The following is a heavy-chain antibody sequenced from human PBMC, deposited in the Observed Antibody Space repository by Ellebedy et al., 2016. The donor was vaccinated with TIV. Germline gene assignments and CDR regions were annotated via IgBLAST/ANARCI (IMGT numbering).Heavy chain of an antibody. CDR3: ARDGAGRWDY. D-gene: IGHD4-23*01. CDR1: GYSISSGYF. CDR2: INHRGNT. J-gene: IGHJ4*01. Sequence: MPSETLSLTCTVSGYSISSGYFWGWIRQPPGKGLEWIGSINHRGNTYYIPSLRSRVTISLDTSKNQLSLRLSSVTAADTAVYYCARDGAGRWDYWGRGTLVTVSS. V-gene: IGHV4-38-2*02.